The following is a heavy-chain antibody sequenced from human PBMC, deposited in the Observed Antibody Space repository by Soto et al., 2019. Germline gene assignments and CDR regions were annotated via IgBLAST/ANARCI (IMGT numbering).Heavy chain of an antibody. V-gene: IGHV4-34*01. CDR3: ARGGIAAAGIRYYYYYYMDV. CDR2: INHSGST. J-gene: IGHJ6*03. D-gene: IGHD6-13*01. CDR1: GGSFSGYY. Sequence: SETLSLTCAVYGGSFSGYYWSWIRQPPGKGLEWIGEINHSGSTNFNPSLKSRVSISVDTSKKQFSLKLSSVTAADTAVYYCARGGIAAAGIRYYYYYYMDVWGKGTTVTVSS.